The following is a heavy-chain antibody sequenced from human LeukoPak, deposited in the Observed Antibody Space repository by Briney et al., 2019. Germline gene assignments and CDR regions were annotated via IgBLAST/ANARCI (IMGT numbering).Heavy chain of an antibody. CDR3: ARHLVLAASLYYFDY. CDR1: GGSMSNYY. CDR2: IYYLGAT. V-gene: IGHV4-59*08. D-gene: IGHD2-2*01. J-gene: IGHJ4*02. Sequence: SETLSLTCTVSGGSMSNYYWTWIRQSPGKGLEWIGYIYYLGATHYNPSLKSRVTISVDTSKSQFSLKLSSVTAADTAVYYCARHLVLAASLYYFDYWGQGTLVTVSS.